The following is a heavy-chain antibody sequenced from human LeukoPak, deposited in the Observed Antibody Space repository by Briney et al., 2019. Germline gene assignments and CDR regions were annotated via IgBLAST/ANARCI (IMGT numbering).Heavy chain of an antibody. CDR3: ASELRNYYYYYSGMDV. Sequence: PGGSLRLSCAASGFTFSNYWMSWVRQAPGKGLEWVANIKQDGSEKYYVDSVKGRFTISRDSAKNSLYLEMNSLRAEDTAVYYCASELRNYYYYYSGMDVWGQGSTVTVSS. V-gene: IGHV3-7*01. D-gene: IGHD3-16*01. J-gene: IGHJ6*02. CDR2: IKQDGSEK. CDR1: GFTFSNYW.